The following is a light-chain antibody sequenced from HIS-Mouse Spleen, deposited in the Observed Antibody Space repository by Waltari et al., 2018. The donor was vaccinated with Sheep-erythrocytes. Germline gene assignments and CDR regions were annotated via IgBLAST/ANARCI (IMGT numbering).Light chain of an antibody. J-gene: IGLJ3*02. Sequence: QSALTQPRSVSGSPGQSVTISCTGTSSDVGSYNLVSWYQQQPGKAPKLMIYGGSKRPSGVSNRFSGSKSGNTASLTISGLQAEDEADYYCCSYAGSSTWVFGGGTKLTVL. CDR2: GGS. V-gene: IGLV2-23*01. CDR1: SSDVGSYNL. CDR3: CSYAGSSTWV.